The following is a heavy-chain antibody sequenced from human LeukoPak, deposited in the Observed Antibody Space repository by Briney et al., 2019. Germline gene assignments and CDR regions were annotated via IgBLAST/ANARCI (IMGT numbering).Heavy chain of an antibody. CDR3: ASYGSGNYYDLDY. CDR2: INHSGST. D-gene: IGHD3-10*01. CDR1: GGSFSGYY. J-gene: IGHJ4*02. Sequence: SETLSLTCAVYGGSFSGYYWSWIRQPPGKGLEWIGEINHSGSTNYNPSLESRVTISVDTSKNQFSLKLNSVNAADTAVYYCASYGSGNYYDLDYWGQGTLVTVSS. V-gene: IGHV4-34*01.